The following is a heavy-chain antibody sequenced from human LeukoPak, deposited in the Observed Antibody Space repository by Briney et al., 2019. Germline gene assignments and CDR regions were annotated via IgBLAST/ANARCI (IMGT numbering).Heavy chain of an antibody. CDR3: AKGFYRTTYYYYYMDV. CDR1: GFTFSNYA. CDR2: ISYDANDK. J-gene: IGHJ6*03. D-gene: IGHD2/OR15-2a*01. Sequence: GRSLRLSCAASGFTFSNYAMHWVRQAPGKGLEWVAVISYDANDKYYADSVKGRFTISRDNSKNTLYLQMNSLRAEDTAVYYCAKGFYRTTYYYYYMDVWGKGTTVTVSS. V-gene: IGHV3-30*04.